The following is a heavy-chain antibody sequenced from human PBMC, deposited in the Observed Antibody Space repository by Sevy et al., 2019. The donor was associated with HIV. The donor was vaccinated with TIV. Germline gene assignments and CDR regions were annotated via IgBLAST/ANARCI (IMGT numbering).Heavy chain of an antibody. J-gene: IGHJ4*02. CDR1: GFTFSSYA. CDR3: ARDGVRENSSPRLDY. D-gene: IGHD6-6*01. CDR2: ISGSGGST. Sequence: GGSLRLSCAASGFTFSSYAMSWVRQAPGKGLEWVSAISGSGGSTYYADSVKGRFTISRDNSKNTLYLQMNSLRAEDTAVYYCARDGVRENSSPRLDYWGQGTLVTVSS. V-gene: IGHV3-23*01.